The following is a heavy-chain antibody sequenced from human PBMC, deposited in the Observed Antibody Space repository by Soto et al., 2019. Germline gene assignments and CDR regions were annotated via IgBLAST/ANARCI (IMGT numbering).Heavy chain of an antibody. CDR3: AKADDILTGYALDP. Sequence: EEQLLESGGGLVQPGGSLRLSCVASGFTFNNFLMSWVRQAPGKGLEWVSGISGRGGTISYADSVKGRFTISRDNSKNTLYLQMSSLRAEDTAIYYCAKADDILTGYALDPWGQGTLVTVSS. J-gene: IGHJ5*02. V-gene: IGHV3-23*01. CDR1: GFTFNNFL. D-gene: IGHD3-9*01. CDR2: ISGRGGTI.